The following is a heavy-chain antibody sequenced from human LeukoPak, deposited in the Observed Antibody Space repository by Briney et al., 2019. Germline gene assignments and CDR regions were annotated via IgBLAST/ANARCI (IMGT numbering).Heavy chain of an antibody. V-gene: IGHV1-46*01. CDR1: GYTFTSYY. J-gene: IGHJ6*02. D-gene: IGHD4-11*01. Sequence: ASVKVSCKASGYTFTSYYMHWVRQAPGQGLEWMGIINPSGGSTSYAQKFQGRVTMTRDTSTSTVYMELSSLRSEDTAVYYCARERGRRNSNYAIYYYYGMDVWGQGTKVTVSS. CDR2: INPSGGST. CDR3: ARERGRRNSNYAIYYYYGMDV.